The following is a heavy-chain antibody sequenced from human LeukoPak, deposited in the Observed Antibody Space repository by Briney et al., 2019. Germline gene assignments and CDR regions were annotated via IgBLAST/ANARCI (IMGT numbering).Heavy chain of an antibody. CDR3: ARDTDHYFDY. CDR2: SSPYNGNT. Sequence: ASVKVSCKTSGYTFTSYYIHWVRQAPGQGPEWLGWSSPYNGNTNYAQKFQGRVTMTTDTSTNTAYMELRSLRSDDTAVYYCARDTDHYFDYWGQGTLVTVSS. D-gene: IGHD2-8*02. V-gene: IGHV1-18*04. J-gene: IGHJ4*02. CDR1: GYTFTSYY.